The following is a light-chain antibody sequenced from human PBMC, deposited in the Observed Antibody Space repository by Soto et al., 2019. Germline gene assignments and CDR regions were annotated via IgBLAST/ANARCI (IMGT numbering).Light chain of an antibody. CDR3: QPYNNWPRT. CDR2: GAS. V-gene: IGKV3-15*01. CDR1: QSVSSN. J-gene: IGKJ2*01. Sequence: EIVMTQSPATLSVSPGERATVSCRASQSVSSNLAWYQQKPGQAPRLLIYGASTRVTGIPARFSGSGSGTEFTLTIGSLQSEDFAVYYCQPYNNWPRTFGQGTKLEIK.